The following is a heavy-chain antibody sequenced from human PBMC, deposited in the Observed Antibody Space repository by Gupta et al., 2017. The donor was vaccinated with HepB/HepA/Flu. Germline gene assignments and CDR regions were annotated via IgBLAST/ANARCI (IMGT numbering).Heavy chain of an antibody. CDR1: GGSISSSSYY. V-gene: IGHV4-39*01. CDR2: IYYSGST. Sequence: QLQLQESGPGLVKPSETLSLTCTVSGGSISSSSYYWGWIRQPPGKGLEWIGSIYYSGSTYYNPPLKSRVTISVDTSKNQFSLKLSSVTAADTAVYYCARRAQWRARGYYGMDVWGQGTTVTVSS. D-gene: IGHD6-19*01. CDR3: ARRAQWRARGYYGMDV. J-gene: IGHJ6*02.